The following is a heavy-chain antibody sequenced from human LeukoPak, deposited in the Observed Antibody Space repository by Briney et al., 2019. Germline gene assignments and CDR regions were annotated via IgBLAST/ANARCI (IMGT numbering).Heavy chain of an antibody. D-gene: IGHD3-22*01. V-gene: IGHV1-69*05. CDR2: IIPIFGTA. CDR3: ARTYYYDSHFDY. CDR1: GGTFSSYA. J-gene: IGHJ4*02. Sequence: SVKVSCKASGGTFSSYAISWVRQAPGQGLEWMGGIIPIFGTANYAQKFQGRVTITTDESTSTAYMELSSLRSEDTAVYYCARTYYYDSHFDYWGQGTLVTVSS.